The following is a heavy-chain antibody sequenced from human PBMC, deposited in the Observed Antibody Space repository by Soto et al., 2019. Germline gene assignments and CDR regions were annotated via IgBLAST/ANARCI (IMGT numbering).Heavy chain of an antibody. Sequence: ASVKVSCKASGYTFTSYAMHWVRQAPGQRLEWMGWINAGNGNTKYSQKFQGRVTITRDTSASTAYMELSSLRSEDTAVYYCASGPVGSSWPFDYWGQGTLVTSPQ. CDR2: INAGNGNT. J-gene: IGHJ4*02. CDR3: ASGPVGSSWPFDY. CDR1: GYTFTSYA. V-gene: IGHV1-3*01. D-gene: IGHD6-13*01.